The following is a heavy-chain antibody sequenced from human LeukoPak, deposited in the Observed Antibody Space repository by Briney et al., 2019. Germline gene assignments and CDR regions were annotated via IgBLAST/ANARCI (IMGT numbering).Heavy chain of an antibody. V-gene: IGHV4-4*02. CDR3: ARTTMVRGTYYMDV. J-gene: IGHJ6*03. CDR1: GGSISSSNW. Sequence: PSETLSLTCAVSGGSISSSNWWSWVRQPPGKGLEWIGEIYHSGSTNYNPSLKSRVTISVGTSKNQFSLKLSSVTAADTAVYYCARTTMVRGTYYMDVWGKGTTVTISS. D-gene: IGHD3-10*01. CDR2: IYHSGST.